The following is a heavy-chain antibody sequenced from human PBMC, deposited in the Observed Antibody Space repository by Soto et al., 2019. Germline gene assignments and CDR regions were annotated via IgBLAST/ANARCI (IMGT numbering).Heavy chain of an antibody. Sequence: EVQLVESGGGMVQPGESLRLSCAASGFTFTTYWMTWVRQAPGKGLEWVANIKQDGSATKYVDSVKYRFTISRDNAKNSLYLQMNSLTAEDTAVYYCATSPGGRYFQYWGQGTLVIVS. D-gene: IGHD2-15*01. CDR1: GFTFTTYW. J-gene: IGHJ1*01. CDR3: ATSPGGRYFQY. V-gene: IGHV3-7*01. CDR2: IKQDGSAT.